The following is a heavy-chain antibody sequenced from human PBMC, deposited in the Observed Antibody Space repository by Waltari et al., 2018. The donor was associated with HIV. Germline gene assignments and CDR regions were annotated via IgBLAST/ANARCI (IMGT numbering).Heavy chain of an antibody. Sequence: QVQLQQWGAGLLKPSETLSLTCAVYGGSFSGFLWTWIRQTPGKGLEWIAEVSHSGNTNYNPSLKSRVTISVAVSKNQFSLKLNSLTAADTAVYYCARGNLVATSRSNYYYGVDIWGQGTTVIVSS. J-gene: IGHJ6*02. CDR2: VSHSGNT. CDR1: GGSFSGFL. D-gene: IGHD5-12*01. CDR3: ARGNLVATSRSNYYYGVDI. V-gene: IGHV4-34*02.